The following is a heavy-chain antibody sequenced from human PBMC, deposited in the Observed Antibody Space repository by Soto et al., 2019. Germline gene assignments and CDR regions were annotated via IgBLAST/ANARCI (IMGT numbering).Heavy chain of an antibody. CDR2: IWYDGSNK. CDR3: ARGSSGSSFDY. CDR1: GFTFSSYG. V-gene: IGHV3-33*01. Sequence: GGSLRLSCAASGFTFSSYGMHWVRQAPGKGLEWVVLIWYDGSNKYYTDSVKGRFTISRDNSKNTLYLQMNSLRTEDTAVYYCARGSSGSSFDYWGQGT. J-gene: IGHJ4*02. D-gene: IGHD2-15*01.